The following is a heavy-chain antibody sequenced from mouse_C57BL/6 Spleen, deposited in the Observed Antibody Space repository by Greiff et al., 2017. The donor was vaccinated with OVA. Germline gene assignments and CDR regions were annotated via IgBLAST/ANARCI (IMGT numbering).Heavy chain of an antibody. CDR2: INYDGSST. CDR3: ARDNGYYHYFDY. J-gene: IGHJ2*01. Sequence: EVKLVESEGGLVQPGSSMKLSCTASGFTFSDYYMAWVRQVPEKGLEWVANINYDGSSTYYLDSLKSRFIISRDNAKNLLYLQMSSLKSEDTATYYCARDNGYYHYFDYWGQGTTLTVSS. V-gene: IGHV5-16*01. CDR1: GFTFSDYY. D-gene: IGHD2-3*01.